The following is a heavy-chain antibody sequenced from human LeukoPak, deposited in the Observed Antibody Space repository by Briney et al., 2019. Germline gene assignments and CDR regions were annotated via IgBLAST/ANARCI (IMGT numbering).Heavy chain of an antibody. D-gene: IGHD1-26*01. Sequence: GGSLRLSCTTSGFTFSCFWMYWVHQAPGKGLVWVSHINSDGSSTSYADSVKGRFTISRDNAKNTLYLQMNSLRAEDTAVYYCARGRYSGNYYIDYWGQGTLVTVSS. J-gene: IGHJ4*02. CDR1: GFTFSCFW. V-gene: IGHV3-74*01. CDR2: INSDGSST. CDR3: ARGRYSGNYYIDY.